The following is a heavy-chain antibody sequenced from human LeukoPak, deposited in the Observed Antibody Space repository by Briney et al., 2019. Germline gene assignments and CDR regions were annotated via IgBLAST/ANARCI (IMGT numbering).Heavy chain of an antibody. V-gene: IGHV4-39*01. J-gene: IGHJ4*02. CDR1: GGSISSSNYF. D-gene: IGHD6-13*01. CDR2: IYYSGST. CDR3: ARLSSSWILDY. Sequence: SETLSLTCTVSGGSISSSNYFWGWIRQPPGKGLEWIESIYYSGSTYYNPSLKSRVTISVDTSKNQFSLNLNSVTAADTAVYYCARLSSSWILDYWGQGTLVTVSS.